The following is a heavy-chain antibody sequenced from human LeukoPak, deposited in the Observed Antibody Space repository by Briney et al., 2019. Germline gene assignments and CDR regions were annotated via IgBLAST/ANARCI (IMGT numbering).Heavy chain of an antibody. J-gene: IGHJ4*02. V-gene: IGHV3-21*01. Sequence: PGGSLRLSCAASGFTFSSYSMNWVRQAPGKGLEWVSSISSSSSYIYYADSVKGRFTIPRDNAKNSLYLQMNSLRAEDTAVYYCAREPKYYDILTGWYYFDYWGQGTLVTVSS. CDR3: AREPKYYDILTGWYYFDY. CDR1: GFTFSSYS. CDR2: ISSSSSYI. D-gene: IGHD3-9*01.